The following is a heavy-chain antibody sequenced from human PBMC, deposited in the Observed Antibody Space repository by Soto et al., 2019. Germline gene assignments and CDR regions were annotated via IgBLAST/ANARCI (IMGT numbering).Heavy chain of an antibody. J-gene: IGHJ5*02. D-gene: IGHD6-13*01. CDR1: SGSISSSNW. CDR3: ARDKKPHSSSWYGDWFDP. CDR2: IYHSGST. V-gene: IGHV4-4*02. Sequence: PSETLSLTCAVSSGSISSSNWWSWVRQPPGKGLEWIGEIYHSGSTNYNPSLKSRVTIPVDKSKNQFSLKLSSVTAADTAVYYCARDKKPHSSSWYGDWFDPWGQGTLVTVSS.